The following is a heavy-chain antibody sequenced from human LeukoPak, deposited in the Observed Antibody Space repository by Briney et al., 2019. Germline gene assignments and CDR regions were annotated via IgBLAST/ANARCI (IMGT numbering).Heavy chain of an antibody. CDR3: ARSRTYYYGPSPRGDCFDS. D-gene: IGHD3-10*01. V-gene: IGHV3-48*04. CDR1: GFTFSSYS. J-gene: IGHJ4*02. Sequence: GGSLRLSCAASGFTFSSYSMNWVRQAPGKGLEWVSHIGRGITYADSVKGRFTISRDNTKNSVYLQMNSLRAEDTAVYYCARSRTYYYGPSPRGDCFDSWGQGTLVTVSS. CDR2: IGRGI.